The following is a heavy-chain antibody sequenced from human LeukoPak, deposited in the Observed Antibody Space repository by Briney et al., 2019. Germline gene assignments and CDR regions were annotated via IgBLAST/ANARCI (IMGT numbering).Heavy chain of an antibody. Sequence: SETLSLTCTVSGGSISSSSYYWGWIRQPPGKGLEWIGSIYYSGSTYYNPSLKSRVTISVDTSKNQFSLKLSSVTAADTAVYYCASWDYDFWSGPPPYYFDYWGQGTLVTVSS. CDR1: GGSISSSSYY. CDR3: ASWDYDFWSGPPPYYFDY. D-gene: IGHD3-3*01. V-gene: IGHV4-39*01. J-gene: IGHJ4*02. CDR2: IYYSGST.